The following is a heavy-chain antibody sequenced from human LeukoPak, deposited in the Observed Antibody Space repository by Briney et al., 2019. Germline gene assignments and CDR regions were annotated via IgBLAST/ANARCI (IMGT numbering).Heavy chain of an antibody. D-gene: IGHD6-13*01. Sequence: SQTLSLTCAISGDSVSSNSAAWNWIRQSPSRGLEWLGRTYYRSKWYNDYAVSVKSRITINPDTSKNQFSLQLNSVTPEDTAVYYCARAYYSSSWPQGVWYYYMDVWGKGTTVTVSS. J-gene: IGHJ6*03. CDR1: GDSVSSNSAA. CDR2: TYYRSKWYN. V-gene: IGHV6-1*01. CDR3: ARAYYSSSWPQGVWYYYMDV.